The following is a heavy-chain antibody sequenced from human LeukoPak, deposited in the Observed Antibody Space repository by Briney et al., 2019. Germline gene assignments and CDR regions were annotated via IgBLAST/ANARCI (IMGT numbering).Heavy chain of an antibody. CDR3: ANRGNPAVGHHSLDV. Sequence: GGSLRLSCAASGFTSSSYDISWVRQAPGKGLEWVSSITLSGGNTFYADPVIGRFTVSRDNSKNTLYLQMNSLSAEDTAVYYCANRGNPAVGHHSLDVWGKGTTVSVSS. CDR2: ITLSGGNT. CDR1: GFTSSSYD. J-gene: IGHJ6*04. D-gene: IGHD2-2*01. V-gene: IGHV3-23*01.